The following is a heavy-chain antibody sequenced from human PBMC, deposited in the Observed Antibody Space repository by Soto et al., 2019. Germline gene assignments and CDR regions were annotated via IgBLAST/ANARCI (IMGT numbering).Heavy chain of an antibody. J-gene: IGHJ4*02. CDR2: SIVSHDWP. CDR1: GDTFTAHS. CDR3: AREPEDGVPGDY. Sequence: VQLVQAGTEVKEHCASVRVSCKASGDTFTAHSLHWARQAPGQGLEWMGWSIVSHDWPRYAPQFQGRLTFETDTIGTTSYMHLTRLTPDDTAVYFCAREPEDGVPGDYLGQGTTVVVSS. V-gene: IGHV1-3*01. D-gene: IGHD2-8*01.